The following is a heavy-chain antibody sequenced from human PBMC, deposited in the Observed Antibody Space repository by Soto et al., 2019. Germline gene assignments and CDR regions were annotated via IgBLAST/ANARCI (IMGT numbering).Heavy chain of an antibody. Sequence: QVQLVESGGGVVQPGRSLRLSCAASGFTFSTHAMHWVRQAPGKGLECVAIVSFDGSNKYYADSVKGRFTISRDNSKNTLYLQMSGLTLEDTAFYYCAGLQTGITTAGGGRIDRWGQGTLVTVSS. CDR3: AGLQTGITTAGGGRIDR. CDR1: GFTFSTHA. D-gene: IGHD6-13*01. CDR2: VSFDGSNK. J-gene: IGHJ5*02. V-gene: IGHV3-30-3*01.